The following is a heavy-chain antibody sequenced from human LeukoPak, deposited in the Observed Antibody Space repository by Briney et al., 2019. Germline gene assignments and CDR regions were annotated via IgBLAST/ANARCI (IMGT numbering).Heavy chain of an antibody. CDR3: ARDNWLYSSGWYLSNWFDP. Sequence: ASVKVSCKASGYTFTGYYMHWVRQAPGQGLEWMGWINPNSGGTSYAQKFQGRVTMTRDTSISTAYMELSRLRSDDTAVYYCARDNWLYSSGWYLSNWFDPWGQGTLVTVSS. CDR1: GYTFTGYY. CDR2: INPNSGGT. D-gene: IGHD6-19*01. J-gene: IGHJ5*02. V-gene: IGHV1-2*02.